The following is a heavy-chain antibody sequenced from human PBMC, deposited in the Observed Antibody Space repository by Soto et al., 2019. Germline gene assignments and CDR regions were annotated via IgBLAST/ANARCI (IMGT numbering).Heavy chain of an antibody. D-gene: IGHD3-22*01. Sequence: SETLSLTCAVSGGSISSGGYSWSWIRQPPGKGLEWIGYIYHSGSTYYNPSLKSRVTISVDTSKNQFSLKLSSVTAADTAVYYCARGFYYDSSGPGFDYWGRGTLVTVSS. V-gene: IGHV4-30-2*01. CDR2: IYHSGST. J-gene: IGHJ4*02. CDR1: GGSISSGGYS. CDR3: ARGFYYDSSGPGFDY.